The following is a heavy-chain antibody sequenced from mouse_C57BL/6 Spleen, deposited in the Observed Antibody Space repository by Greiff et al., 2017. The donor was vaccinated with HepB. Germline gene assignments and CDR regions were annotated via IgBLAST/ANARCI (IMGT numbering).Heavy chain of an antibody. CDR2: IYPRSGNT. CDR3: ARSDGTGAYYFDY. V-gene: IGHV1-81*01. D-gene: IGHD4-1*01. Sequence: QVHVKQSGAELARPGASVKLSCKASGYTFTSYGISWVKQRTGPGLEWIGEIYPRSGNTYYNEKFKGKATLTADKSSSTAYMELRSLTSEDSAVYFCARSDGTGAYYFDYWGQGTTLTVSS. CDR1: GYTFTSYG. J-gene: IGHJ2*01.